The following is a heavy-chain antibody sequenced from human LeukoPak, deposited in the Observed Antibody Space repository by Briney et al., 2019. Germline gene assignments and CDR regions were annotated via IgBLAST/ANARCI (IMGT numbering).Heavy chain of an antibody. Sequence: SGTLSLTCGVSGGSITTTNFWSWVRQTPGQGLEWIGEVSVSGLSDYNPSLRGRVTMSLDTSKNHLSLNLTSVTAADTAVYYCSRENGTFSPFGYWGQGTLVTVPS. CDR1: GGSITTTNF. CDR3: SRENGTFSPFGY. J-gene: IGHJ4*02. CDR2: VSVSGLS. V-gene: IGHV4-4*02. D-gene: IGHD1-26*01.